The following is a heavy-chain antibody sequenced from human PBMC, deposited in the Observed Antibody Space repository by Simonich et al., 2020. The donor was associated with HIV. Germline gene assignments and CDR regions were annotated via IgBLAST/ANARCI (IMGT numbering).Heavy chain of an antibody. CDR3: ARDTGTLYRSDSRSVSNWFDP. D-gene: IGHD3-10*01. J-gene: IGHJ5*02. CDR1: GYTFPSYG. V-gene: IGHV1-18*01. Sequence: QVQLVQSGAEVKKPGASVKVSCKASGYTFPSYGISWVRQAPGQGLEWMGWFSADNGNTNYAQKLQGRVNMTTDTTTSTAYMELRSLRSDDTAVYYCARDTGTLYRSDSRSVSNWFDPWGQGTLVTVSS. CDR2: FSADNGNT.